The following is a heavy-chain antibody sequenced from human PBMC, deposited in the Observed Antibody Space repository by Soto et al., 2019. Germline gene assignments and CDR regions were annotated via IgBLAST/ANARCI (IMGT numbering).Heavy chain of an antibody. Sequence: GVSLRLSCAASGFTFNDYAMHWVRQAPGKGLEWVSLISWDGENEFYAASVKGRFTISRDNSNDILYLQMNSLRGEDSALYYCAKDFAPDVYSYYIDYWGQGTLVTVSA. CDR2: ISWDGENE. V-gene: IGHV3-43D*04. J-gene: IGHJ4*02. CDR3: AKDFAPDVYSYYIDY. CDR1: GFTFNDYA. D-gene: IGHD3-10*01.